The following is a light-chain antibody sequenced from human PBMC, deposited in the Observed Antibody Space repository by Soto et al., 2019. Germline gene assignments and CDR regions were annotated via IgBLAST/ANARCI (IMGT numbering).Light chain of an antibody. CDR2: DAS. CDR3: QQYDTYSRT. Sequence: DIQMTQSPSTLSASVGDRVTISCRASQSISNWLAWYQQKPGKAPKLLMSDASSLEGGVPSRFSGSGSGTEFTLTISSLQPDDFATYYCQQYDTYSRTFGQGTKVEIK. J-gene: IGKJ1*01. V-gene: IGKV1-5*01. CDR1: QSISNW.